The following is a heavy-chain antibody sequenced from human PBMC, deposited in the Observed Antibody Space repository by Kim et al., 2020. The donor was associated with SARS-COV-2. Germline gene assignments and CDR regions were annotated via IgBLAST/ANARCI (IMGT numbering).Heavy chain of an antibody. Sequence: GGSLRLSCAASGFTFSNYWMSWVRQAPGKGLGWVAHINKDGSGKHFVASVRGRFIISRDNTKNSLYMQMTSLRVEDTAVYYCARGNSPENAGGVGGRG. J-gene: IGHJ2*01. D-gene: IGHD2-8*02. CDR2: INKDGSGK. CDR1: GFTFSNYW. V-gene: IGHV3-7*03. CDR3: ARGNSPENAGGV.